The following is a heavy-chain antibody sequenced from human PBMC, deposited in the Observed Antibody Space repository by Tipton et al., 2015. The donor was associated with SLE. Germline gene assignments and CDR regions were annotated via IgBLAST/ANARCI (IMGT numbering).Heavy chain of an antibody. CDR1: SGSISSSGYY. CDR3: ASYFVGLAFDI. V-gene: IGHV4-31*03. CDR2: IYYSGST. J-gene: IGHJ3*02. Sequence: TLSLTCTVSSGSISSSGYYWSWFRPHPGKGLEWIGYIYYSGSTNYNPSLKSRVTMSVDTSKNQFSLKLTSVTAADTAVYYCASYFVGLAFDIWGQGTMVTVSS. D-gene: IGHD2/OR15-2a*01.